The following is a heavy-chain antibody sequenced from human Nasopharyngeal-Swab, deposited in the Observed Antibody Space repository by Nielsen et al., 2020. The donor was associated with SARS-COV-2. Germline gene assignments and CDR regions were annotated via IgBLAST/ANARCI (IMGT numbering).Heavy chain of an antibody. V-gene: IGHV3-9*01. J-gene: IGHJ6*02. CDR3: ARDPKYYYYYGMDV. CDR1: GFTFDDYA. CDR2: ISWDSGNI. Sequence: GGSLRLSCAASGFTFDDYAIHWVRQAPGRGLEWVSGISWDSGNIGYADSVKGRFTISRDNAKNSLYLQMNSLRAEDTAVYYCARDPKYYYYYGMDVWGQGTTVTVSS.